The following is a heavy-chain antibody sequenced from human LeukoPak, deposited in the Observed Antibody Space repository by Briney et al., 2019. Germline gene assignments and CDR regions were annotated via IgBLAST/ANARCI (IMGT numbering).Heavy chain of an antibody. J-gene: IGHJ5*02. CDR2: IYSGGST. CDR1: GFSVSSNQ. D-gene: IGHD4-17*01. Sequence: GGSLRLSCAASGFSVSSNQMSWVRQAPGKGLAWVSVIYSGGSTYYADSVKGRFTISRDNSKNTLYLQMNSLRAEDTAVYYCASVGTATTNHWGQGTLVTVSS. CDR3: ASVGTATTNH. V-gene: IGHV3-66*01.